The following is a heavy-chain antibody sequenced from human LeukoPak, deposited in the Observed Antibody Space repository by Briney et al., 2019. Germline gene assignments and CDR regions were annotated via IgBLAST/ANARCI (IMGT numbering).Heavy chain of an antibody. CDR2: IRYDGSNK. D-gene: IGHD3-22*01. V-gene: IGHV3-30*02. CDR3: ATSRYYYDSSGYPEYLQH. J-gene: IGHJ1*01. Sequence: SGGSLRLSCAASGFTFSSYGMHWVRQAPGKGLEWVAFIRYDGSNKYYADSVKGRFTISRDNSKNTLYLQMNSLRAEDTAVYYCATSRYYYDSSGYPEYLQHWGQGTLVTVSS. CDR1: GFTFSSYG.